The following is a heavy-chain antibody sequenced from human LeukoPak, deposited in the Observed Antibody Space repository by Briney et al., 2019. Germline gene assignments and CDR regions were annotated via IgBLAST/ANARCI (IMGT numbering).Heavy chain of an antibody. D-gene: IGHD1-14*01. V-gene: IGHV1-69*13. CDR2: IIPIFGTA. Sequence: GASVKVSCKASGGTFSSYAISWVRQAPGQGLEWMGGIIPIFGTANYAQKFQGRATVTADESTSTAYMELSSLRSEDTAVYYCARDQGMGGPYYFDYWGQGTLVTVSS. CDR1: GGTFSSYA. J-gene: IGHJ4*02. CDR3: ARDQGMGGPYYFDY.